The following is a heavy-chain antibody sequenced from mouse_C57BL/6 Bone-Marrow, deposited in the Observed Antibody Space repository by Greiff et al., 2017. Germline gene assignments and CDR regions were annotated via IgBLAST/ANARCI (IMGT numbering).Heavy chain of an antibody. V-gene: IGHV1-69*01. CDR2: IDPSDSYT. CDR3: ARSIYYYGSSYGGFDY. D-gene: IGHD1-1*01. Sequence: QVQLQQPGAELVMPGASVKLSCKASGYTFTSYWMHWVKQRPGQGLEWIGEIDPSDSYTNYNQKFKGKSTLTVDKSSSTAYMQLSSLTSEDSAVYYCARSIYYYGSSYGGFDYWGQGTTLTVSS. CDR1: GYTFTSYW. J-gene: IGHJ2*01.